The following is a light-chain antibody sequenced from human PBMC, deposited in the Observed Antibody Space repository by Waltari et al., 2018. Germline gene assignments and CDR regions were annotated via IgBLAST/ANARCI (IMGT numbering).Light chain of an antibody. Sequence: EIVLTQSPGTLSLSPGERATLSCRASQSIGRYLVWYQQKPGQAPRLLSYGASSRAAGIPDMFSGSGSGTDFSLTISRLEPEDFAVYYCQNHERLPAVFGQGTKVEIK. CDR3: QNHERLPAV. V-gene: IGKV3-20*01. CDR1: QSIGRY. J-gene: IGKJ1*01. CDR2: GAS.